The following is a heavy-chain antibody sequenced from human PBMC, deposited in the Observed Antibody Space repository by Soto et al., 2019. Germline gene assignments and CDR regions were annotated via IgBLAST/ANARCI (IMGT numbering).Heavy chain of an antibody. D-gene: IGHD2-21*01. V-gene: IGHV4-4*02. CDR3: ATLPPRIVVTILPIPS. Sequence: QVQLRQSGPRLARPSGTLSLTCVVSGDSISSTHWWTWVRQPPGTGLEWIGEVYHTGSTKYNPSLKIRVTISLVKSNNHFSLNLKSLTAADTAVYYCATLPPRIVVTILPIPSWGQGTQVTVSS. CDR2: VYHTGST. CDR1: GDSISSTHW. J-gene: IGHJ4*02.